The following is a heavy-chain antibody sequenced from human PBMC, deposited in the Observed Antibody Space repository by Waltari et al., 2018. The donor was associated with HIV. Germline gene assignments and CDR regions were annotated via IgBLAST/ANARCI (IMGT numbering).Heavy chain of an antibody. D-gene: IGHD3-22*01. CDR2: INAANANT. J-gene: IGHJ4*02. V-gene: IGHV1-3*01. CDR1: GDTFTSYA. CDR3: ARDRLSGTYYYDSSGSPYNFDY. Sequence: QVQLVQSGAEVKKPGDSVKISCKASGDTFTSYAMHWVRQGPGQRLEWMGWINAANANTNFPQKFQGRVTITRDTSASTAYMELSSLRSEDTAVYYCARDRLSGTYYYDSSGSPYNFDYWGQGTLVTVSS.